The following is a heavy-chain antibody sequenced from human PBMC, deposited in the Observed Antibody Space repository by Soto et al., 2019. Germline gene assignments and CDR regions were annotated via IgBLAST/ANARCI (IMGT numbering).Heavy chain of an antibody. V-gene: IGHV4-31*03. CDR3: ASDSARRFDY. CDR2: IYYSGST. D-gene: IGHD3-10*01. Sequence: QVQLQESGPGLVKPSQTLSLTCTVSGGSIRSGGYYWTWIRQHPGKGLEWIGYIYYSGSTYYNPSLKSRVXIXXDTSKNQFSLRLRSVTAADTAVYYCASDSARRFDYWGQGTLVTVSS. CDR1: GGSIRSGGYY. J-gene: IGHJ4*02.